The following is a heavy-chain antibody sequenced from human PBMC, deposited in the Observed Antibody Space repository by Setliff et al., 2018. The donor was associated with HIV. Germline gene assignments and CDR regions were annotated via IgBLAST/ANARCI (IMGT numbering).Heavy chain of an antibody. CDR3: ARGAWYSSGWYSSRYMDV. J-gene: IGHJ6*03. Sequence: ASVKVSCKASGYTLKSNDINWVRQATGQGLEWMGWMNPNSGNTGYAQKFQGRVTMTRDTSISTAYMELSSLRSDNTAVYYCARGAWYSSGWYSSRYMDVWGKGTTVTVSS. CDR1: GYTLKSND. V-gene: IGHV1-8*02. CDR2: MNPNSGNT. D-gene: IGHD6-19*01.